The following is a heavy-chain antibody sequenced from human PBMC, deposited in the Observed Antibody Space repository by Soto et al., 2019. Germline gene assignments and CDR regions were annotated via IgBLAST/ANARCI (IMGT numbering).Heavy chain of an antibody. J-gene: IGHJ5*02. Sequence: QVQLVQSGAEVKKPGSSVKVSCKASGGTFSSYAISWVRQAPGQGLEWMGGIIPIFGTANYAQKFQGRVTIAGDLSKXTAYMELSSLRSEDTAVYYCARDREIVGATSWFDPWGQGTLVTVSS. V-gene: IGHV1-69*12. CDR3: ARDREIVGATSWFDP. CDR2: IIPIFGTA. CDR1: GGTFSSYA. D-gene: IGHD1-26*01.